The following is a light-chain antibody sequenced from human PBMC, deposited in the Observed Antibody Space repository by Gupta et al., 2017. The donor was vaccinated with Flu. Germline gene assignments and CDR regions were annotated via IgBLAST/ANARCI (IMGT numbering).Light chain of an antibody. Sequence: DIQLTQSPSFLYASVGDRVTTTCRASQGINNYLAWYQQKPGKAPNLLIYSAFMLQSGVPSRFSGSGSGTEFTLTITSLQPEDFGTYYCQQLNTYPETFGPGTKVDIK. J-gene: IGKJ3*01. CDR2: SAF. CDR3: QQLNTYPET. CDR1: QGINNY. V-gene: IGKV1-9*01.